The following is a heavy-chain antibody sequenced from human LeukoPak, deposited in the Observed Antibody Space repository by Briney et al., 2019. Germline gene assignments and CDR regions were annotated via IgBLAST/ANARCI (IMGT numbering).Heavy chain of an antibody. J-gene: IGHJ4*02. V-gene: IGHV3-74*01. CDR2: INTDGSTT. CDR3: AREKKSSTSMDY. Sequence: HPGGSLRLSCAASGFTFSTYWMHWVRQAPGKGLVWVSRINTDGSTTTYADSVKGRFTISRDNAKNTLYLQMNSLRAEDTAVYYCAREKKSSTSMDYWGQGTLVTVSS. CDR1: GFTFSTYW. D-gene: IGHD2-2*01.